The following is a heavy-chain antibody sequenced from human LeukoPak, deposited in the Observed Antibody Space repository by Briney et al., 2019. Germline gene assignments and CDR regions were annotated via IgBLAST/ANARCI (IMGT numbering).Heavy chain of an antibody. V-gene: IGHV3-23*01. Sequence: GGSLRLSCAASGFTFSSYAMSWVRQAPGKGLEWVSAISGSGGSTYYADSVKGRFTISRDNSKNTLYLQMNSLRAEDTAVYYCARDVSEGDIDCSSTSCLIGYFDYWGQGTLVTVSS. D-gene: IGHD2-2*01. CDR3: ARDVSEGDIDCSSTSCLIGYFDY. CDR1: GFTFSSYA. J-gene: IGHJ4*02. CDR2: ISGSGGST.